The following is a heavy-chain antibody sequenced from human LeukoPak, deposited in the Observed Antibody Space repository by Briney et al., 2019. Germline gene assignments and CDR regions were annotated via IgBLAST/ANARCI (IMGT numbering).Heavy chain of an antibody. V-gene: IGHV4-39*01. J-gene: IGHJ4*02. CDR3: ARLPRGLIRSY. CDR1: GGSISNTLYY. Sequence: PSETLSLTCTVSGGSISNTLYYWAWIRQPPGKGLESIGSIYYSRSTYYSPSLKSRVTISVDTSNNQFSLTMASVTAADTAVYYCARLPRGLIRSYWGQGTLVTVSS. D-gene: IGHD3-16*01. CDR2: IYYSRST.